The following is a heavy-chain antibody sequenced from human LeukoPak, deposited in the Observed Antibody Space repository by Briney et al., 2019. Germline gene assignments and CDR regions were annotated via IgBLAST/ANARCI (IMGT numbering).Heavy chain of an antibody. Sequence: GGSLRLSCTASGFTVSSNYMTWVRQAPGQGLEWVSVIYFGGTTYYADSVKGRFTISRDNSKNTVYLQMNSLRVEDTAVYYCARGDGVYVYWGQGTLVAVSS. V-gene: IGHV3-53*01. CDR2: IYFGGTT. J-gene: IGHJ4*02. CDR1: GFTVSSNY. D-gene: IGHD5/OR15-5a*01. CDR3: ARGDGVYVY.